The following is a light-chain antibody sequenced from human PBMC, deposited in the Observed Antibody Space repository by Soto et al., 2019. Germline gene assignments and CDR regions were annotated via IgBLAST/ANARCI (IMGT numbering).Light chain of an antibody. J-gene: IGLJ2*01. CDR2: SND. CDR1: SSNIGTYY. Sequence: HSVLTQPPSASGTPGQRVTISCSGSSSNIGTYYVYWYQHLPGTAPKLLIYSNDQRPSGVPDRFSGSKSGTSASLAISGLRSEDEADYYCAAWDDSLTPYVVFGGGTKLTVL. V-gene: IGLV1-47*01. CDR3: AAWDDSLTPYVV.